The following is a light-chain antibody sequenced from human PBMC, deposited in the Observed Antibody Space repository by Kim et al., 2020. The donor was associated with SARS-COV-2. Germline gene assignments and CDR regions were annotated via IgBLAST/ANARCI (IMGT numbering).Light chain of an antibody. J-gene: IGLJ2*01. V-gene: IGLV1-40*01. CDR1: SSNIGAGYD. Sequence: QSVLTQPPSVSGAPGQRVTISCTGSSSNIGAGYDVHWYQQLPGTAPKLLIYGNSNRPSGVPDRFSGSKSGTSASLAITGLQAEDEADYYCQSYDSSLSGSGKVFGGGTQLTVL. CDR2: GNS. CDR3: QSYDSSLSGSGKV.